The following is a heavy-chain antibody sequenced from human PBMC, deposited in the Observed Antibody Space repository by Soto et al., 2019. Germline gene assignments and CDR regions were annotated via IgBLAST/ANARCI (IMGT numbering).Heavy chain of an antibody. D-gene: IGHD3-22*01. V-gene: IGHV1-69*01. J-gene: IGHJ4*02. CDR3: ARDRYSHGVGYHYEPAY. CDR1: GGDFINYG. Sequence: QVQRVQSGAEVKKPGSSVKVSCKASGGDFINYGISWVRQAPGQGLEWMGGIIPIFRSANYAQKFQGRVTIAADESTTTAYMELTSLTSEDTAVYYCARDRYSHGVGYHYEPAYWGQGTLVTVSS. CDR2: IIPIFRSA.